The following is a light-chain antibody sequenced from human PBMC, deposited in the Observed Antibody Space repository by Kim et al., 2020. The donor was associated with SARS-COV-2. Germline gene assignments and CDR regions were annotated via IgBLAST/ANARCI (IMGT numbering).Light chain of an antibody. V-gene: IGLV2-23*02. Sequence: GQSMNSSCTGARSEVGGYNLVAWYQHLPGKVPKLIIFEVSKRPSGVSHRFSGSKSGNTASLTISGLKTEDEADYYGCSYAGRSTYVFGSGTKVTVL. CDR2: EVS. J-gene: IGLJ1*01. CDR3: CSYAGRSTYV. CDR1: RSEVGGYNL.